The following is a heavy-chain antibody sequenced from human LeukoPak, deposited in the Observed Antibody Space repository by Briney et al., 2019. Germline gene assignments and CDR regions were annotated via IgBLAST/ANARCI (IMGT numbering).Heavy chain of an antibody. V-gene: IGHV4-34*01. D-gene: IGHD6-19*01. J-gene: IGHJ1*01. Sequence: PSETMSCSCVFSGGSFSGYYGSWMRQLPRKGMDSIGEINHSGSTNYNPSLKSRVTISLDTSKNQLSLKLTSVTAADTAVYYCARPGGRSGLAEYFQHWGQGTLVTVSS. CDR2: INHSGST. CDR3: ARPGGRSGLAEYFQH. CDR1: GGSFSGYY.